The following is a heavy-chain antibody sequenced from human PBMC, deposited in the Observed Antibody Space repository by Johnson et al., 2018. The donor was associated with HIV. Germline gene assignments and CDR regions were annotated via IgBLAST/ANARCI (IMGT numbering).Heavy chain of an antibody. CDR1: GFTFSSYG. D-gene: IGHD3-16*01. Sequence: QMLLVESGGGVVQPGRSLRLSCAASGFTFSSYGMHWVRQAPGKGLEWVAFIRYDGSNKYYADSVKGRFTIPRDNSKNTLYLQMNSLRAEDTAVYYCAKAPSMGADGFDIWGQGTMVTVSS. V-gene: IGHV3-30*02. CDR3: AKAPSMGADGFDI. J-gene: IGHJ3*02. CDR2: IRYDGSNK.